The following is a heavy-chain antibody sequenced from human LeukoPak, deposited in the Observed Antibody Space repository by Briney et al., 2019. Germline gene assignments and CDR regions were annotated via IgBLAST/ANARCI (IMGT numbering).Heavy chain of an antibody. V-gene: IGHV1-18*01. J-gene: IGHJ4*02. CDR2: ISAYNGNT. Sequence: GPSVKVSCKASGYTFTSYGISWVRQAPGQGLEWMGWISAYNGNTNYAQKLQGRVTMTTDTSTSTAYMELRSLRSDDTAVYYCARDLYTSDVGAFFFDYWGQGTLVTVSS. CDR3: ARDLYTSDVGAFFFDY. CDR1: GYTFTSYG. D-gene: IGHD1-26*01.